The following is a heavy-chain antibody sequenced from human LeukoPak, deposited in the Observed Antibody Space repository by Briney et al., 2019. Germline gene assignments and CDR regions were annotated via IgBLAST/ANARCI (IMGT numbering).Heavy chain of an antibody. J-gene: IGHJ4*02. CDR1: GFTFSDYY. D-gene: IGHD6-19*01. CDR2: ISSSGRTM. V-gene: IGHV3-11*04. CDR3: ARDGLQQWLPIDY. Sequence: GGSLRLSCAASGFTFSDYYMSWIRQAPGKGLEWVSYISSSGRTMYYADSVQGRFTISRDNAKSSLYLQMNSLRAEDTAVYYCARDGLQQWLPIDYWGQGTLVTVSS.